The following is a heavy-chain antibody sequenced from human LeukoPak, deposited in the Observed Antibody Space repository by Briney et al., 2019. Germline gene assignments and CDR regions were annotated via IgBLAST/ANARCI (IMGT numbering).Heavy chain of an antibody. CDR3: ATQRSSSDSFDY. CDR2: IWYGGSNK. Sequence: GGSLRLSCAASGFTFSSYGMHWVRQAPGKGLEWVAVIWYGGSNKYYADSVKGRFTISRDNSKNTLYLQMNSLRAEDTAVYYCATQRSSSDSFDYWGQGTLVTVSS. V-gene: IGHV3-33*08. D-gene: IGHD6-6*01. J-gene: IGHJ4*02. CDR1: GFTFSSYG.